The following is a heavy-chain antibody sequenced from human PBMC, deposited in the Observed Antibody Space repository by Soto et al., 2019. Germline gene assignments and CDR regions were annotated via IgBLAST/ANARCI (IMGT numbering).Heavy chain of an antibody. CDR3: AAESTYYYDSSGPLSLDY. CDR2: IVVGSGNT. V-gene: IGHV1-58*01. D-gene: IGHD3-22*01. J-gene: IGHJ4*02. Sequence: SVKVSCKASGFTFTSSAVQWVRQARGQRLEWIGWIVVGSGNTNYAQKFQERVTITRDMSTSTAYMELSSLRSEDTAVYYCAAESTYYYDSSGPLSLDYWGQGTLVT. CDR1: GFTFTSSA.